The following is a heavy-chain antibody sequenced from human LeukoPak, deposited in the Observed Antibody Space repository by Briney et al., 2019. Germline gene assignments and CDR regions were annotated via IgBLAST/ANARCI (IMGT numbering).Heavy chain of an antibody. V-gene: IGHV3-30*02. D-gene: IGHD1-26*01. Sequence: GGSLRLSCAASGFTFSSYGMHWVRQAPGKGLEWVAFIRYDGSNKYYADSVKGRFTISRDNSKNTLYLQMNSLRTEDTAVYYCAKDGGSYDHDAFDIWGQGTMVTVSS. CDR1: GFTFSSYG. CDR3: AKDGGSYDHDAFDI. CDR2: IRYDGSNK. J-gene: IGHJ3*02.